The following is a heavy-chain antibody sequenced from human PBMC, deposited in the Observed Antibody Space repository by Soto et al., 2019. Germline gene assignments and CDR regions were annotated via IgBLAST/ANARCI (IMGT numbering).Heavy chain of an antibody. V-gene: IGHV1-2*02. J-gene: IGHJ6*02. CDR3: ARDLIVDGPDNYAMDV. Sequence: ASVKVSCKTSGYTFSNYGITWVRQAPGQPLEWLGWISLYSDGANYAQKFQGRVTMTRDTSLTTVYMQLNRLTADDTAVYYCARDLIVDGPDNYAMDVWGQGTTVTVSS. D-gene: IGHD3-22*01. CDR1: GYTFSNYG. CDR2: ISLYSDGA.